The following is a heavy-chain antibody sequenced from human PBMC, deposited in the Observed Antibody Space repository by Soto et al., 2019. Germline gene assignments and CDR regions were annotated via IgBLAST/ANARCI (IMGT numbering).Heavy chain of an antibody. CDR2: IYYRSKWYN. Sequence: SQTLSLTCDISGDSVTSNRAAWNWIRQSPSRGLEWLGRIYYRSKWYNDYGTSVKGRITFNADTSKNQLSLQLNSVTPEDTAVYYCTGGTTFTSSFWFDPWGQGTLVTVSS. J-gene: IGHJ5*02. CDR3: TGGTTFTSSFWFDP. V-gene: IGHV6-1*01. CDR1: GDSVTSNRAA. D-gene: IGHD1-1*01.